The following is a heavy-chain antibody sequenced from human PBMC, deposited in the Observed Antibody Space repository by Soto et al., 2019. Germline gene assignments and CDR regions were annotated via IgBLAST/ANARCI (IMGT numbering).Heavy chain of an antibody. CDR1: GYTLTEFS. CDR3: ARDWPYDSSGYYIPLY. D-gene: IGHD3-22*01. V-gene: IGHV1-24*01. Sequence: ASVKVSCKVSGYTLTEFSMHWVRPAPGKGLEWMGGFDPEDGNTNYAQKLQGRVTMTTDTSTSTAYMELRSLRSDDTAVYYCARDWPYDSSGYYIPLYWGQGTLVTVSS. CDR2: FDPEDGNT. J-gene: IGHJ4*02.